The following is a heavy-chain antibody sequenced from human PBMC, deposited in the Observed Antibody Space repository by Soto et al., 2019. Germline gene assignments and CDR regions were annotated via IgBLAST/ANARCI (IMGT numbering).Heavy chain of an antibody. CDR3: ARTAIAVAGTGYYYGMDV. J-gene: IGHJ6*02. V-gene: IGHV1-2*04. CDR1: GYTFTGYY. D-gene: IGHD6-19*01. Sequence: ASVKVSCKASGYTFTGYYMHWVRQAPGQGLEWMGWINPNSGGTNYAQKFQGWVTMTRDTSISTAYMELSRLRSDDTAVYYCARTAIAVAGTGYYYGMDVWGQETTVTVSS. CDR2: INPNSGGT.